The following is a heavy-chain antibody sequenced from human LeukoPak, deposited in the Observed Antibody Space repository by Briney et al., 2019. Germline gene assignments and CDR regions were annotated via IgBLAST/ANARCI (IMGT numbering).Heavy chain of an antibody. J-gene: IGHJ4*02. D-gene: IGHD1-26*01. CDR1: GFTFSSYW. CDR2: INSDGRST. V-gene: IGHV3-74*01. Sequence: GGSLRLSCAASGFTFSSYWMHWVRQAPGRGLVWVSRINSDGRSTSYADSVKGRFTISRDNAKNTLYMQMSSLRAEDTAVYYCARTWELLPDFDYWGQGTLVTVSS. CDR3: ARTWELLPDFDY.